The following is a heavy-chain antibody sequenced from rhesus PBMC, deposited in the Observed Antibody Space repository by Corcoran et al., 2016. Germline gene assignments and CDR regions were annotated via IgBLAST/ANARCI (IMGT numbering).Heavy chain of an antibody. D-gene: IGHD1-26*01. V-gene: IGHV4-127*01. J-gene: IGHJ6*01. Sequence: QVQLKESGPGLVKPSETLSLTCTVSGDSIISGYAWSWIHQPPGKGLEWVGYIGGYYRPSLTGRVPISQDTSKNQFSLNLASVTASDTAVYYCAGGLNYGAPNFGLDSWGQGVVVTVSS. CDR1: GDSIISGYA. CDR2: IGG. CDR3: AGGLNYGAPNFGLDS.